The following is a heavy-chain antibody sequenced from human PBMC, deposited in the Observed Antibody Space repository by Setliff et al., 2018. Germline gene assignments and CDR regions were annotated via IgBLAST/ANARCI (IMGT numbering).Heavy chain of an antibody. D-gene: IGHD5-18*01. CDR1: GGPISSSSYY. CDR2: IFYSGST. V-gene: IGHV4-39*07. CDR3: ASTTYGYSYDY. J-gene: IGHJ4*02. Sequence: SETLSLTCTVSGGPISSSSYYWVWIRQPPGKGLEWIGNIFYSGSTYYNPPLKSRVTISIDTSKNQFSLKLSSVTAADTAVYFCASTTYGYSYDYWGQGTLVTVSS.